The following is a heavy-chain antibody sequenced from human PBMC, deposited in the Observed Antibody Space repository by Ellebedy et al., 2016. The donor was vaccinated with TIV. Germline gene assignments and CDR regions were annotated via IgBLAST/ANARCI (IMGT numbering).Heavy chain of an antibody. D-gene: IGHD6-19*01. Sequence: GESLKISXAASGFPFSSYSMNWVRQAPGKGLEWVSSISSSSSYIYYADSVKGRFTISRDNAKNSLYLQMNSLRAEDTALYYCAKGQWLVQGHFDYWGQGTLVTVSS. CDR2: ISSSSSYI. V-gene: IGHV3-21*04. CDR3: AKGQWLVQGHFDY. J-gene: IGHJ4*02. CDR1: GFPFSSYS.